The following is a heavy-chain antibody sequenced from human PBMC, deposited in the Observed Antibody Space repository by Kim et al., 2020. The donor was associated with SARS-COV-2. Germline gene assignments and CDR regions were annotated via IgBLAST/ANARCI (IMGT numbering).Heavy chain of an antibody. Sequence: GGSLRLSCAASGFTFSSYSMNWVRQAPGKELEWVSSISSSSSYIYYADSVKGRFTISRDNAKNSLYLQMNSLRAEDTAVYYCARNPPSGSYYKEGVDYWGQGTLVTVSS. CDR2: ISSSSSYI. V-gene: IGHV3-21*01. J-gene: IGHJ4*02. D-gene: IGHD1-26*01. CDR1: GFTFSSYS. CDR3: ARNPPSGSYYKEGVDY.